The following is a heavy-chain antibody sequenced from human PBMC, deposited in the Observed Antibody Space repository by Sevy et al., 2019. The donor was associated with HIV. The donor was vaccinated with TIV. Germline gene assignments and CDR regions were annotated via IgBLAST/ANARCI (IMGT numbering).Heavy chain of an antibody. D-gene: IGHD6-13*01. V-gene: IGHV3-33*01. CDR3: ARDRYSSSYAVDY. J-gene: IGHJ4*02. CDR2: IWYDGSNK. CDR1: GFTFSSYG. Sequence: GGSLRLSCAASGFTFSSYGMHWVRQAPGKGLEWVAVIWYDGSNKYYADSVKGRFTISRDNSKTTLYLQMNSLRAEDTAVYYCARDRYSSSYAVDYWGQGTLVTVSS.